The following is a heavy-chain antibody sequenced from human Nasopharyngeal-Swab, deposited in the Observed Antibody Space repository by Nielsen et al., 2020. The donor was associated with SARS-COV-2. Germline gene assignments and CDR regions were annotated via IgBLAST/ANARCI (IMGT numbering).Heavy chain of an antibody. CDR1: GFIFSSYE. CDR3: ARDSGPGTTGNAFDI. Sequence: GSLRLSCAASGFIFSSYELNWVRQAPGMGLEWVSYISESGSVISYADSVEGRFTISRDNAKDSLYLHINSLRAEDTAVYYCARDSGPGTTGNAFDIWGQGTKVTVSS. J-gene: IGHJ3*02. V-gene: IGHV3-48*03. D-gene: IGHD1-1*01. CDR2: ISESGSVI.